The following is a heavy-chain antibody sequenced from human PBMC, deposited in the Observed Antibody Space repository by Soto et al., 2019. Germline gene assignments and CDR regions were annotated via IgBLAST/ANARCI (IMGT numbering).Heavy chain of an antibody. Sequence: GGSLRLSCAASGFIFRDWFMSWIRQAPGKGLEWISYISKDSGRATRYADSVKGRFTISRDNAKNSLFLQMNSLRAEDTAVYYCARVPLWFGELLRYYYYGMDVWGQGTTVTVSS. V-gene: IGHV3-11*04. CDR2: ISKDSGRAT. J-gene: IGHJ6*02. CDR1: GFIFRDWF. D-gene: IGHD3-10*01. CDR3: ARVPLWFGELLRYYYYGMDV.